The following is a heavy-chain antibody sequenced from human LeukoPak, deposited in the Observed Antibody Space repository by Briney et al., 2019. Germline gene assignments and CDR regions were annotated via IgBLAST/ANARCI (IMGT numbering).Heavy chain of an antibody. CDR2: IYSGGST. V-gene: IGHV3-66*02. CDR3: ARDHGGSYADFDY. D-gene: IGHD1-26*01. J-gene: IGHJ4*02. Sequence: GGSLRLSCAASGFTVSSNYMSWVRQAPGKGLEWVPVIYSGGSTYYADSVKGRFTISRDNSKNTLYLQMNSLRAEDTAVYYCARDHGGSYADFDYWGQGTLVTVSS. CDR1: GFTVSSNY.